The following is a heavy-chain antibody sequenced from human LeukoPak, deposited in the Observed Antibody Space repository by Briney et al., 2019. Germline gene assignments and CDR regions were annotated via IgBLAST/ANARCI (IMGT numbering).Heavy chain of an antibody. Sequence: PSETLSLTCTVSGASISSGYYFWSWIRQAPGQGLEWIGNIYYSGSTSSNPSLRSRTTLSVDTSKNEFSLRLRSVTAADTAVYYCARVGLDLRSSSVFDHWGQGTLVTVSS. D-gene: IGHD3-3*01. CDR3: ARVGLDLRSSSVFDH. CDR2: IYYSGST. J-gene: IGHJ4*02. CDR1: GASISSGYYF. V-gene: IGHV4-30-4*08.